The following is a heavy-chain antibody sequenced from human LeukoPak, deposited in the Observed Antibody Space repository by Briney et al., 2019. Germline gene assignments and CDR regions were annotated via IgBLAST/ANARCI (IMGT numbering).Heavy chain of an antibody. CDR1: GYSVSSGYW. D-gene: IGHD4-23*01. V-gene: IGHV4-4*02. CDR2: INHSGST. J-gene: IGHJ6*03. Sequence: PSETLSLTCAVSGYSVSSGYWWSWVRQSPGKGLEWIGEINHSGSTTNYNPSLKSRVTISVDTSKNQFSLKLSSVTAADTAVYYCARDQGADGGNQYYYYYMDVWGKGTTVTVSS. CDR3: ARDQGADGGNQYYYYYMDV.